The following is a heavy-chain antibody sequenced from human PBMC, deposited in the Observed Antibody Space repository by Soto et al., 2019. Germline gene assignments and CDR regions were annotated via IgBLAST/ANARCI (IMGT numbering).Heavy chain of an antibody. Sequence: SETLSLTCAVYGGSFSGYYWSWIRQPPGKGLEWIGEINHSGSTNYNPSLKSRVTISVDTSKNQFSLKLSSVTAADTAVYYCARESYGYSGYYYYYGMDVWGQGTTVTVSS. CDR2: INHSGST. J-gene: IGHJ6*02. D-gene: IGHD5-18*01. CDR3: ARESYGYSGYYYYYGMDV. CDR1: GGSFSGYY. V-gene: IGHV4-34*01.